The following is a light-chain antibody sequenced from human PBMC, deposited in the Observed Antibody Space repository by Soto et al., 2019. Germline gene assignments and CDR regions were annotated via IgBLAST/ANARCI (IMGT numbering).Light chain of an antibody. Sequence: QSALTQPPSASGSPGQSVTISCIGTSSDVGGYNYVSWYQQHPGKAPKLMIYEVSKRPSGVPDRFSGSKSGNTASLTVSGIQAEDEADYYCSSYAASNNLGVFGGGTKLTV. V-gene: IGLV2-8*01. CDR1: SSDVGGYNY. CDR3: SSYAASNNLGV. J-gene: IGLJ2*01. CDR2: EVS.